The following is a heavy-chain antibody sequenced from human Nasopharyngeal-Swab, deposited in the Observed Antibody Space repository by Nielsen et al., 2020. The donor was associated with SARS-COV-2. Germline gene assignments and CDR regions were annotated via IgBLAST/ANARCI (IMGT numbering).Heavy chain of an antibody. J-gene: IGHJ6*02. Sequence: GESLKISCAASGFTFSSYDMHWVRQATGKGLEWVSAIGTAGDTYYPGSVKGRFTISRENAKNSLYLQMNSLGAGDTAVYYCARGYYYDSSGYRPRGMDVWGQGTTVTVSS. CDR2: IGTAGDT. D-gene: IGHD3-22*01. V-gene: IGHV3-13*01. CDR3: ARGYYYDSSGYRPRGMDV. CDR1: GFTFSSYD.